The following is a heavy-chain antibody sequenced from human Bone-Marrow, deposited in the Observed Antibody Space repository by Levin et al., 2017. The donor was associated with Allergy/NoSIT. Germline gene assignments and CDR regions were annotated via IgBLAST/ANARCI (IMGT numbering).Heavy chain of an antibody. D-gene: IGHD6-19*01. V-gene: IGHV5-51*01. CDR2: VYPGDSDT. CDR3: ASGFTSGLDAFDL. Sequence: GESLKISCKGSGYIFSNYWIGWVRQMSGKGLEWMGIVYPGDSDTKYSPSFQGQATISADTSISTASLQWSSLKAPDTAMYYCASGFTSGLDAFDLWGQGTLVTVSS. J-gene: IGHJ3*01. CDR1: GYIFSNYW.